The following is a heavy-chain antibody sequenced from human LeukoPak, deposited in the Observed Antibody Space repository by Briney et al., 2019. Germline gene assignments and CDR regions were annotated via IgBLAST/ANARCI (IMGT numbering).Heavy chain of an antibody. J-gene: IGHJ4*02. CDR3: ARGGAARPDY. D-gene: IGHD6-6*01. CDR1: EFTFSNYP. Sequence: GGSLRLSCVASEFTFSNYPIHWLRQAPGKGLEWVSYISSSSSSISYADSVRGRFTISRDNAKNSLFLQLNGLRVEDTAVYYCARGGAARPDYWGQGTLVTVSS. CDR2: ISSSSSSI. V-gene: IGHV3-48*01.